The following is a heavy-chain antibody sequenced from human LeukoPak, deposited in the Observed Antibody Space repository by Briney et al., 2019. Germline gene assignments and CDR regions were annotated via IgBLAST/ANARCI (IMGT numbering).Heavy chain of an antibody. J-gene: IGHJ4*02. Sequence: GGSLRLSCAASGFTFSSYAMSWVRQAPGKGLEWVSAMSWNGDNIAYADSMKGRFTISRDNAKNSLYLQMNSLRPEDTALYYCAKDGSSHSNMLTAYDYWGQGTLVTVSS. CDR3: AKDGSSHSNMLTAYDY. D-gene: IGHD3-16*01. CDR1: GFTFSSYA. V-gene: IGHV3-9*01. CDR2: MSWNGDNI.